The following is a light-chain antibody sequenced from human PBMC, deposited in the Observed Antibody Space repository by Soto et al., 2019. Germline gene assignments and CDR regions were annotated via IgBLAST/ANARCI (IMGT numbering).Light chain of an antibody. Sequence: DIQITQSPSSLSASGGDRVGITCQASQDISNYLNWYQQKPGKAPKLLIYDASNLETWVPLRFSGSGSGTDFTFTISSLQPEDPETYYCHQYDNLVTFGGGTKVDIK. J-gene: IGKJ4*01. V-gene: IGKV1-33*01. CDR2: DAS. CDR3: HQYDNLVT. CDR1: QDISNY.